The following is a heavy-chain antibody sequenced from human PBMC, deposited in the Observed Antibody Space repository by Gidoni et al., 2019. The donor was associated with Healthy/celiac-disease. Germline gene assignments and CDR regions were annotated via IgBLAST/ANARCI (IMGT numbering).Heavy chain of an antibody. V-gene: IGHV3-7*01. D-gene: IGHD6-19*01. CDR3: ARRLIGIGAVAGNVKGYGRDV. CDR2: IKKDGSEK. CDR1: GFTLSRYW. J-gene: IGHJ6*02. Sequence: VHLLESGGGFVQPGGSLRLSCAASGFTLSRYWLSLVRQAQGKGLELVANIKKDGSEKYYVDAVKGRFTSSRDNAKNSLYLQMNSLRAEDTAVYYCARRLIGIGAVAGNVKGYGRDVWGQGTTVTVSS.